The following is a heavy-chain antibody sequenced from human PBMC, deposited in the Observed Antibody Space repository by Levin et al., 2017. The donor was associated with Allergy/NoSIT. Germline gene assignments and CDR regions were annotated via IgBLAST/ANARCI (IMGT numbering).Heavy chain of an antibody. D-gene: IGHD6-13*01. Sequence: LSLTLSLTCSVSGGSITSSSYYWGWIRQPPGKGLEWIGSVYYSGSTYYNPSLKSRVTISVDTSKNQFSLKLSSVTAADTAVYYCASSYSGSLAVDYWGQGTLVTVST. CDR1: GGSITSSSYY. CDR2: VYYSGST. CDR3: ASSYSGSLAVDY. J-gene: IGHJ4*02. V-gene: IGHV4-39*01.